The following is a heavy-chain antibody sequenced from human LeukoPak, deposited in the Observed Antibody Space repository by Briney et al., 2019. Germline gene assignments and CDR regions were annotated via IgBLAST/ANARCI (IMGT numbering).Heavy chain of an antibody. Sequence: ASVKVSCKASGYTFTGYYMHWVRQAPGQGLEWMGWINPNSGGTNYAQKFQDRVTMTRDTSISTAYMELSRLRSDDTAVYYCARDKGRITMIIGDNQQFDSWGPGTLVTVSS. V-gene: IGHV1-2*02. CDR1: GYTFTGYY. CDR3: ARDKGRITMIIGDNQQFDS. J-gene: IGHJ4*02. D-gene: IGHD3-22*01. CDR2: INPNSGGT.